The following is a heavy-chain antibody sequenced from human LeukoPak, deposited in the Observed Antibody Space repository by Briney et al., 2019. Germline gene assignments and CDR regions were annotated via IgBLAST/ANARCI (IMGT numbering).Heavy chain of an antibody. J-gene: IGHJ6*03. V-gene: IGHV4-59*01. D-gene: IGHD3-22*01. CDR1: GGSISSYY. CDR2: IYYSGST. Sequence: SETLSLTCTVSGGSISSYYWSWIRQPPGKGLEWIGYIYYSGSTNYNPSLKSRVTISVDTSKNQFSLKLSSVTAADTAVYYCARAGSSGYVGNYYYYVDVWGKGTTVTVSS. CDR3: ARAGSSGYVGNYYYYVDV.